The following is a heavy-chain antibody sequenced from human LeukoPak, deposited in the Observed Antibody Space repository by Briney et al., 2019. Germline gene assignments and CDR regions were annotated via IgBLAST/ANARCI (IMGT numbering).Heavy chain of an antibody. CDR2: IYHSGST. CDR3: ARGPPTYDFWSGYQEYYFDY. Sequence: SQTLSLTCAVSGGSISSGGYSWSWIRQPPGKGLEWIGYIYHSGSTYYNPSLKSRVTISVDRSKNQFSLKLSSVTAADTAVYYCARGPPTYDFWSGYQEYYFDYWGQGTLVTVSS. D-gene: IGHD3-3*01. CDR1: GGSISSGGYS. V-gene: IGHV4-30-2*01. J-gene: IGHJ4*02.